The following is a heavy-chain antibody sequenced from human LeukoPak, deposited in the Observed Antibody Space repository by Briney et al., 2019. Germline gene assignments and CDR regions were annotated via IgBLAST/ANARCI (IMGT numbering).Heavy chain of an antibody. V-gene: IGHV4-61*02. J-gene: IGHJ4*02. D-gene: IGHD5/OR15-5a*01. CDR2: VSSSGRT. CDR3: ATLVSTRYYFDY. Sequence: SETLSLTCTVSGDSISSGSFYWSWIRQAAGKGLEWIGRVSSSGRTTYNPSLKSRLTISITTSKNQFSLKVTSVTASDTAVYFCATLVSTRYYFDYWGQGTLVTVSS. CDR1: GDSISSGSFY.